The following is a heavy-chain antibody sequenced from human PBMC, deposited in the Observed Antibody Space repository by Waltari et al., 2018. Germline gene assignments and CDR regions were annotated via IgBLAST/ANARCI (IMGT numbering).Heavy chain of an antibody. CDR2: TYYRSKWYS. CDR3: ARGGFGFNAGRFDS. J-gene: IGHJ4*02. V-gene: IGHV6-1*01. D-gene: IGHD3-10*01. Sequence: QVQLQQSGPGLVKPSQTLSLTCAISGDSVSSNSAIWNWIRQSPSRGLEWLGRTYYRSKWYSDSAVSVKSRITINPDTSKNQFSLQLNSVTPEDTTVYYCARGGFGFNAGRFDSWGRGTLVTVTS. CDR1: GDSVSSNSAI.